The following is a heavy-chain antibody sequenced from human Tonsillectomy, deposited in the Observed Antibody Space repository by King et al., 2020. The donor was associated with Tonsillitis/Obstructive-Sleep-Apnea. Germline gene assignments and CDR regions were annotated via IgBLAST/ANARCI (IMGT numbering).Heavy chain of an antibody. Sequence: VQLVESGGGLVQPGGSLRLSCAASGFTFSNFWMSWVRQAPGKGLEWVTNIKEDGSEKYYGDSVKGRFTISRDNAKNSLYLQMNSLRAEDTAVYYCARVLDYYDSSGYRAFDIWGQGTMVTVSS. J-gene: IGHJ3*02. CDR2: IKEDGSEK. V-gene: IGHV3-7*03. D-gene: IGHD3-22*01. CDR3: ARVLDYYDSSGYRAFDI. CDR1: GFTFSNFW.